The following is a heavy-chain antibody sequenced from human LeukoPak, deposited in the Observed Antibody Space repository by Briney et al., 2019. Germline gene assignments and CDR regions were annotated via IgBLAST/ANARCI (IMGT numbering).Heavy chain of an antibody. Sequence: KPSETLSLTCAVYGGSFSGYYWSWIRQPPGKGLEWIGEINHSGSTNYNPSLKSRVTISVDTSKNQFSLKLSSVTAADTAVYYCARELNWNSTYRSWNAFDIWGQGTMVTVSS. J-gene: IGHJ3*02. CDR2: INHSGST. CDR1: GGSFSGYY. V-gene: IGHV4-34*01. CDR3: ARELNWNSTYRSWNAFDI. D-gene: IGHD1/OR15-1a*01.